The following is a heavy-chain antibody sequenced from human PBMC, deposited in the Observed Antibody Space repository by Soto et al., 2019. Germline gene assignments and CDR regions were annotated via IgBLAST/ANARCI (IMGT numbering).Heavy chain of an antibody. V-gene: IGHV1-3*01. D-gene: IGHD6-19*01. Sequence: QVQLVQSGAEVKKPGASVKVSCKASGYTFTSYAMHWVRQAPGQRLEWMGWINAGNGNTKYSQKFQGRVTITRDTSASTAYMELSSLRSAATAVYYCARDGAVAGQICDYWGQGTLVTVSS. CDR2: INAGNGNT. CDR3: ARDGAVAGQICDY. J-gene: IGHJ4*02. CDR1: GYTFTSYA.